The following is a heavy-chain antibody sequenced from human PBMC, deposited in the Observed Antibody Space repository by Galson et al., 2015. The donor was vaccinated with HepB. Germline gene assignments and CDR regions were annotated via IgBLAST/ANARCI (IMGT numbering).Heavy chain of an antibody. Sequence: SLRLSCAASGFTFSDYTIHWVRQAPGRGLEWVAVMSPDGTQIYYADSVKGRFTISRDNSKNTLYLYLQMNSLRVEDTAVYYCARQGYSIYWHFDHWGQGTLVTVSS. CDR3: ARQGYSIYWHFDH. CDR1: GFTFSDYT. J-gene: IGHJ4*02. D-gene: IGHD6-13*01. CDR2: MSPDGTQI. V-gene: IGHV3-30*04.